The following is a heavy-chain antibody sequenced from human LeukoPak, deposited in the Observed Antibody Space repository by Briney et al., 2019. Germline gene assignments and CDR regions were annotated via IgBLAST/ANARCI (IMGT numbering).Heavy chain of an antibody. D-gene: IGHD6-13*01. CDR1: GGSISSSSYY. Sequence: SETLSLTCTVSGGSISSSSYYWGWIRQPPGKGLEWIGSIYYSGSTYYNPSLKNRVTISVDTSKNQFSLKLSSVTAADTAVYYCARDAAKAQLAYFDYWGQGTLVTVSS. CDR3: ARDAAKAQLAYFDY. V-gene: IGHV4-39*07. J-gene: IGHJ4*02. CDR2: IYYSGST.